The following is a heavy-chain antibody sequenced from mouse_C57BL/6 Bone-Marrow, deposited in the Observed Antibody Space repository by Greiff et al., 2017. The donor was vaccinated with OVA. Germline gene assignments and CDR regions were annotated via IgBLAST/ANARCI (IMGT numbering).Heavy chain of an antibody. J-gene: IGHJ3*01. Sequence: QVTLKESGPGLLQPSQTLSLTCSFSGFSLSTFGMGVGWLRQPSGKGLVWLAHIWWDDDKYYNPALKSRLTISKDTSKNQIFLKSANVDTADTATYDCARIELAYRFAYWGQGTLVTVSA. CDR1: GFSLSTFGMG. V-gene: IGHV8-8*01. CDR3: ARIELAYRFAY. CDR2: IWWDDDK.